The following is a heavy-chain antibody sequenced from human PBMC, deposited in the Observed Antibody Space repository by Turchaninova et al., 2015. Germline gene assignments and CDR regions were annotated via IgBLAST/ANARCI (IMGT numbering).Heavy chain of an antibody. CDR1: GGSLTHYNW. Sequence: QVQLQESGPGLVKHSETLPLPCGVSGGSLTHYNWWNWVRQPPGKGLEWNGEIYHTGTTNYNPSLKSRVTISVDKSENQFSLKLNSVTAADTAVYYCVRSTYYDFWSPDYWGQGTLVTVHS. CDR3: VRSTYYDFWSPDY. J-gene: IGHJ4*02. V-gene: IGHV4/OR15-8*01. CDR2: IYHTGTT. D-gene: IGHD3-3*01.